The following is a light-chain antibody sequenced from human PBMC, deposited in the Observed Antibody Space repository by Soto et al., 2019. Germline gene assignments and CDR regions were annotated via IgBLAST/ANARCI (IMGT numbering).Light chain of an antibody. CDR3: HVWDSSNVI. CDR2: RDS. V-gene: IGLV3-9*01. Sequence: SYELTQPLSVSVALGQTARITCGGNNIGSKNVHWYQQKPGQAPVLVIYRDSNRPSGIPERFSGSNSGNTATLTISRAQAGDEADYYCHVWDSSNVIFGGGTKVTVL. CDR1: NIGSKN. J-gene: IGLJ2*01.